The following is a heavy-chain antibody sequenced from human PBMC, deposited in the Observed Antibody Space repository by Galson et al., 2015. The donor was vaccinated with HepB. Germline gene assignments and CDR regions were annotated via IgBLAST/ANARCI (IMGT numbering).Heavy chain of an antibody. CDR3: ARRSEYLDY. D-gene: IGHD1-26*01. V-gene: IGHV3-11*01. J-gene: IGHJ4*02. CDR1: GFTFSDHY. CDR2: ISGNSRTI. Sequence: SLRLSCAASGFTFSDHYMSWIRQAPGKGPEWVSYISGNSRTIYYADSVKGRFTISRDNAKNSLYLQMDSLRAEDSAVYYCARRSEYLDYWGQGTLVTVSS.